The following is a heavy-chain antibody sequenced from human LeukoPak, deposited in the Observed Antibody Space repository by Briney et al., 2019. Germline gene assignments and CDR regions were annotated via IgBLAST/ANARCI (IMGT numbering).Heavy chain of an antibody. D-gene: IGHD3-3*01. Sequence: GGSQRLSCAASGFTFSSYGMHWVRQAPGKGLEWLAFIRYDGSNKYYADSVKGRFTISRDNSKNTLYLQMNSLRAEDTAVYYCARDQATVFGYFTYWGQGTLVTVSS. J-gene: IGHJ4*02. CDR1: GFTFSSYG. V-gene: IGHV3-30*02. CDR3: ARDQATVFGYFTY. CDR2: IRYDGSNK.